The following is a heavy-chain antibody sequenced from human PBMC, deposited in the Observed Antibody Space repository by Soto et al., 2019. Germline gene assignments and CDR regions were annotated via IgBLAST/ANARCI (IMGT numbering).Heavy chain of an antibody. Sequence: GGSLRLSCAASGFTFSSYAMHWVRQAPGKGLEWVAVISYDGSNKYYADSVKGRFTISRDNSKNTLYLQMNSLRAEDTAVYYCARDIIAVAGTYYYYGMDVWGQGTTVTVSS. CDR3: ARDIIAVAGTYYYYGMDV. CDR1: GFTFSSYA. CDR2: ISYDGSNK. D-gene: IGHD6-19*01. V-gene: IGHV3-30-3*01. J-gene: IGHJ6*02.